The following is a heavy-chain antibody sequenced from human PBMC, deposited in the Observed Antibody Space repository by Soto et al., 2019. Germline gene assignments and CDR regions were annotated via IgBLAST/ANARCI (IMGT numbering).Heavy chain of an antibody. CDR2: IVVGSGNT. CDR1: GFTFTSSA. CDR3: AASGFEGYGGGFDY. V-gene: IGHV1-58*01. D-gene: IGHD6-25*01. J-gene: IGHJ4*02. Sequence: SVKVSCKASGFTFTSSAVQWVRQARGQRREWIGWIVVGSGNTNYAQKFQERVTITRDMSTSTAYMELSSLRSEDTAVYYCAASGFEGYGGGFDYWGQGTLVTVSS.